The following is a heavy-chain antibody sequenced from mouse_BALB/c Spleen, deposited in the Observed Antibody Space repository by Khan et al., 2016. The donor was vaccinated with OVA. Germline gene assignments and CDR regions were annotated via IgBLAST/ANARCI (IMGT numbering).Heavy chain of an antibody. CDR2: LWAGGSK. CDR1: GFSLTDYA. J-gene: IGHJ4*01. Sequence: QVQLKESGPGLVAPSQSLSITCTVSGFSLTDYAVSWIRQPPGKGLEWVGVLWAGGSKYYNSVLKSRLSISKDNSRSQVFLKVSSLQTDDTAIYYCAKDPPYYGLDYWGQGTSVTVSA. V-gene: IGHV2-6-5*01. CDR3: AKDPPYYGLDY.